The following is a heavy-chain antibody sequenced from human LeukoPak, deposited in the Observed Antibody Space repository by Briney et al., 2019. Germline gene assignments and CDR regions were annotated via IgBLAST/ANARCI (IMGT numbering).Heavy chain of an antibody. CDR3: ARDLSRGAAAGTDY. V-gene: IGHV1-18*01. D-gene: IGHD6-13*01. CDR2: ISGYNGKI. Sequence: ASVKVSCKASGHTFVSYGISWVRQAPEQGLEWMGWISGYNGKINYAQKFQGRVTMTTDTSTSTAYMELSSLRSEDTAVYYCARDLSRGAAAGTDYWGQGTLVTVSS. J-gene: IGHJ4*02. CDR1: GHTFVSYG.